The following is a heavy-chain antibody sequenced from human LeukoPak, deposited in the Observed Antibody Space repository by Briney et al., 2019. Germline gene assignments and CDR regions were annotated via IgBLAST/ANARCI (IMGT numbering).Heavy chain of an antibody. Sequence: GGSLRLSCAASGFTFSSYGMHRVRQAPGKGLEWVAVISYDGSNKYYADSVKGRFTISRDNSKNTLYLQMNSLRAEDTAVYYCAKDTVRGYWGQGTLVTVSS. CDR1: GFTFSSYG. J-gene: IGHJ4*02. CDR3: AKDTVRGY. D-gene: IGHD4-11*01. CDR2: ISYDGSNK. V-gene: IGHV3-30*18.